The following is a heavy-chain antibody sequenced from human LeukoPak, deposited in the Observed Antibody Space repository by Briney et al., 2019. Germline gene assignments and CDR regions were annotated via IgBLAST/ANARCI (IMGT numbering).Heavy chain of an antibody. CDR1: GFTFSSYA. V-gene: IGHV3-23*01. D-gene: IGHD3-10*01. CDR2: ISGNGDLT. Sequence: GGSLRLSCAASGFTFSSYAMSWVRQAPGKGPEWVSAISGNGDLTYYADSVKGRFTISRDNSKNTLFLQMNSLRAEDTAAYYCAKIIPGGPRSYYYWGQGTLITVSS. J-gene: IGHJ4*02. CDR3: AKIIPGGPRSYYY.